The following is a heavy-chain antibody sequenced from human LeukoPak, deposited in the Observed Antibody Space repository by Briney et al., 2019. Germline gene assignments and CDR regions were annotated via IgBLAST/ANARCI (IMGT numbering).Heavy chain of an antibody. V-gene: IGHV3-48*03. CDR1: GSTFSTFI. J-gene: IGHJ3*02. CDR2: MSSSGATI. D-gene: IGHD3-16*01. Sequence: PGGSLRLSCAASGSTFSTFITYDFNWVRLAPGKGLEWVSYMSSSGATIYYADSVKGRFTVSRDNAKNSLYLQMNSLRAEDTAIYYCARDLVSGAYTFDIWGQGTMVTVSS. CDR3: ARDLVSGAYTFDI.